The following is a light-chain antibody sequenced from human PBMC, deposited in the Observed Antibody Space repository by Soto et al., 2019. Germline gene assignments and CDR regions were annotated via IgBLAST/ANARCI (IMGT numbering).Light chain of an antibody. CDR2: EVS. Sequence: QSVLTQPPSASGSPGQSVTISCTGTNSDIGGYNFVSWYQQHPGKAPKLMIYEVSKRPSGVPDRFSGSKSGNTASLTVSGLQPEDEADYYCSSYAGSNNLVFGGGTKLTVL. V-gene: IGLV2-8*01. CDR1: NSDIGGYNF. CDR3: SSYAGSNNLV. J-gene: IGLJ2*01.